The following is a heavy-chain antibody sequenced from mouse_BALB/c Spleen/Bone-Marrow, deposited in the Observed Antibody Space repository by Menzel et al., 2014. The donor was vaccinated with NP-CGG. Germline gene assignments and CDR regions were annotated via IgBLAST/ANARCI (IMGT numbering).Heavy chain of an antibody. Sequence: EVKLVESGGGLVQPGGSRKLSCAASGFTFSYFGMHWVRQAPEKGLEWVAYISSGSSIIYYADTVKGRFTISRDNPKNTLFLQMTSLRSEDTAMYYCARERTGFDHWGQGTTLTVSS. CDR2: ISSGSSII. D-gene: IGHD4-1*01. J-gene: IGHJ2*01. V-gene: IGHV5-17*02. CDR3: ARERTGFDH. CDR1: GFTFSYFG.